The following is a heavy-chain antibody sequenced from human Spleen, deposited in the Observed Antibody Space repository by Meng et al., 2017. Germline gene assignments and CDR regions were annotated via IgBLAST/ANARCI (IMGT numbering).Heavy chain of an antibody. CDR3: GGGAVVTLIFYHAMDV. CDR2: IYYSGST. V-gene: IGHV4-59*08. CDR1: GGSISSYY. Sequence: SETLSLTCTVSGGSISSYYWSWIRQPPGKGLEWIGYIYYSGSTNYNPSLKSRVTVSVDTSKNLFSLKLTSVTAADTAVYYCGGGAVVTLIFYHAMDVWGQGTTVTVSS. D-gene: IGHD2-21*02. J-gene: IGHJ6*02.